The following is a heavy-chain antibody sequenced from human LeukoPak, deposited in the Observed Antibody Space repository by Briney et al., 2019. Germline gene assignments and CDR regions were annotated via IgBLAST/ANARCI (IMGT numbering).Heavy chain of an antibody. CDR1: GFTFDDYA. J-gene: IGHJ4*02. CDR2: ISWNSGSI. CDR3: AKGFSTSLPRPDFDY. Sequence: GGSLRLSCAASGFTFDDYAMHWVRQAPGKGLEWVSGISWNSGSIGYADSVKGRFTISRDNAKNSLYLQMNSLRAEDTALYYCAKGFSTSLPRPDFDYWGQGTLVTVSS. V-gene: IGHV3-9*01. D-gene: IGHD2-2*01.